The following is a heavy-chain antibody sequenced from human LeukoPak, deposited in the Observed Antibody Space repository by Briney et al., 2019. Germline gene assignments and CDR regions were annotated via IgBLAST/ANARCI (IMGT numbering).Heavy chain of an antibody. CDR3: ARDRLCSSTTCNLGLDIFDI. V-gene: IGHV3-23*01. CDR1: GFTFSSYA. D-gene: IGHD2-2*01. Sequence: GSLRLSCAASGFTFSSYAMTWVRQAPGKGLEWVSDISGNGDITYYADSVKGRFTISRDSSKNSLYLHMTGLRAEDTAVYYCARDRLCSSTTCNLGLDIFDIWGHGTVVTVSS. J-gene: IGHJ3*02. CDR2: ISGNGDIT.